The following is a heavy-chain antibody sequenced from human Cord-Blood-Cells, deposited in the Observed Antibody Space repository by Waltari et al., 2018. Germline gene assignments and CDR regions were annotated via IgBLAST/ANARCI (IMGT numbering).Heavy chain of an antibody. CDR1: GFTVSSNY. Sequence: EVQLVESGGGLVQPGGSLRLSCAASGFTVSSNYMSWVRQAPGKGLGWVSVISGSGGSTYYADSGRGRFTIARDNSKNTLDLQRNSRRAEDTAVYYCAKDTRGWVYYYDSSGYYIWGQGTLVTVSS. CDR2: ISGSGGST. V-gene: IGHV3-23*04. J-gene: IGHJ4*02. CDR3: AKDTRGWVYYYDSSGYYI. D-gene: IGHD3-22*01.